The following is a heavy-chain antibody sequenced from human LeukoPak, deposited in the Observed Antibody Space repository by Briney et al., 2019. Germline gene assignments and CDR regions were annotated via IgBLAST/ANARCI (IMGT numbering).Heavy chain of an antibody. V-gene: IGHV4-38-2*02. J-gene: IGHJ4*02. CDR1: GYSISSGYL. CDR2: IYLDGST. CDR3: ARDKIWGSYRYKVGGYYDY. D-gene: IGHD3-16*02. Sequence: EPSETLSLTCTVSGYSISSGYLWGWIRLPPGKGLEWIACIYLDGSTYYNPSLKSRVTISVDTSKNQFSLNLNSVNSADTAVYYCARDKIWGSYRYKVGGYYDYWGQGTLVTVSS.